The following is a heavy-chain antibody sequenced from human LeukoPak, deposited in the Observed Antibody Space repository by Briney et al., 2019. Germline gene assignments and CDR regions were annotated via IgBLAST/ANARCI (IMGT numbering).Heavy chain of an antibody. D-gene: IGHD3-10*01. J-gene: IGHJ4*02. Sequence: GGSLRLSCAASGFTFSSYSMNWVRQAPGKGLEWVSYISSSSSNIYYADSVKGRFTISRDNAKNSLFLQINSLRDEDTATYYCARDLRGSGWAYYFDYWGQGTLVTVSS. CDR1: GFTFSSYS. CDR3: ARDLRGSGWAYYFDY. V-gene: IGHV3-48*02. CDR2: ISSSSSNI.